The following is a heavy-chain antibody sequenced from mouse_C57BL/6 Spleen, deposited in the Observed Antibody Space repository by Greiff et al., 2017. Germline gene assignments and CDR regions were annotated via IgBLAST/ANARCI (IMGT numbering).Heavy chain of an antibody. CDR1: GYTFTSYW. Sequence: QVQLQQPGAELVRPGSSVKLSCKASGYTFTSYWMHWVKQRPIQGLEWIGNIDPSDSETHYNQKFKDKATLTVDKSSSTAYMQLSLLTSEDSAFYYRAREDYGSTHWYFDVWGTGTTVTVSS. CDR3: AREDYGSTHWYFDV. D-gene: IGHD1-1*01. CDR2: IDPSDSET. V-gene: IGHV1-52*01. J-gene: IGHJ1*03.